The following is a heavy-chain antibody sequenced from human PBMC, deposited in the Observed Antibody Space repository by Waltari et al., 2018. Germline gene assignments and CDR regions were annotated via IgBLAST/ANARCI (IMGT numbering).Heavy chain of an antibody. Sequence: QVQLVESGGGVVQPGRSLRLSCAASGFTFSNYGIHWVRQAPGKGLEWVAVISNEGSNKYYADSVKGRFTISRDNSRNTLYLQMNSLRAEDTAVNYCAKADDTCCDYWGQGTLVTVSS. CDR3: AKADDTCCDY. V-gene: IGHV3-30*18. CDR2: ISNEGSNK. CDR1: GFTFSNYG. J-gene: IGHJ4*02.